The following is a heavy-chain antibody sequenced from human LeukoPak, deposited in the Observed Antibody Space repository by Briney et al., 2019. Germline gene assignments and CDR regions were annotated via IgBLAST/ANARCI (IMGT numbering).Heavy chain of an antibody. V-gene: IGHV4-59*01. D-gene: IGHD4-17*01. Sequence: TSETLSLTCTVSGGAITGYYWSWIRQPPGKGLEWIGYIHYSGSTNYNPSLKSRVTMSVDTSKKQFSLKLSSVTAADTAVYYCARGRPPHDYGTLFDYWGQGTLVTVSS. CDR2: IHYSGST. J-gene: IGHJ4*02. CDR1: GGAITGYY. CDR3: ARGRPPHDYGTLFDY.